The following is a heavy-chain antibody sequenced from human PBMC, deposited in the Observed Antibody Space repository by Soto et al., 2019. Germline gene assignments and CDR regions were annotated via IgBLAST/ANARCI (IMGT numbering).Heavy chain of an antibody. CDR2: ISSGGEYT. CDR3: ARDFKESQYYYYCMDV. CDR1: GFTFSSYS. D-gene: IGHD3-10*01. V-gene: IGHV3-21*06. Sequence: GGSLRLSCVVSGFTFSSYSMNWVRQAPGKGLEWVSSISSGGEYTYYADSVKGRYTISRDNAKNSVYLQMNSLTAEDTALYYCARDFKESQYYYYCMDVWGKGTTVTVSS. J-gene: IGHJ6*03.